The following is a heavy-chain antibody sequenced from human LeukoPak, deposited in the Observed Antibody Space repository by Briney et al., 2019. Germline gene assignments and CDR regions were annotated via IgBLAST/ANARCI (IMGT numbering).Heavy chain of an antibody. CDR1: GVSVSSGRYY. Sequence: KPSETLSLTCTVSGVSVSSGRYYWSWIRQPPGEGLEGIGYIYYSGSTNYSPSLKSRVTISVDTSKNQFSLKLSSVTAADTAVYYCAREEASYCSSTSCYGIDYWGQGTLVTVSS. D-gene: IGHD2-2*01. CDR2: IYYSGST. CDR3: AREEASYCSSTSCYGIDY. V-gene: IGHV4-61*01. J-gene: IGHJ4*02.